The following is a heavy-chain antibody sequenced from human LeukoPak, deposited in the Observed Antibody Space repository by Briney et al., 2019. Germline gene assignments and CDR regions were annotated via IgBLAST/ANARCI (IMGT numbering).Heavy chain of an antibody. V-gene: IGHV4-34*01. CDR3: ARDRTLLWFGELSDHYYYYYGMDV. J-gene: IGHJ6*02. D-gene: IGHD3-10*01. Sequence: PSETLSLTCAVYGGSFSGYYWSWIRQPPGKGLEWIGEINHSGSTNYNPSLKSRVTISVDTSKNQFSLKLSSVTAADTAVYYCARDRTLLWFGELSDHYYYYYGMDVWGQGTTVTVSS. CDR2: INHSGST. CDR1: GGSFSGYY.